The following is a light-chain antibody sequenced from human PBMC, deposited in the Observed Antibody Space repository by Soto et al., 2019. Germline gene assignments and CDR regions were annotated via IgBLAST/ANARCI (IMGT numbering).Light chain of an antibody. CDR1: QSVSHN. V-gene: IGKV3-15*01. Sequence: EIVMTQSPATLSASPGERATLSCRASQSVSHNLAWYHQKPGQAPRLLISGASTRATGIPARFSGSWSGTEFTLTISSLQPDVFAVYYCQQYNNWWTFGQVTKVEL. CDR3: QQYNNWWT. CDR2: GAS. J-gene: IGKJ1*01.